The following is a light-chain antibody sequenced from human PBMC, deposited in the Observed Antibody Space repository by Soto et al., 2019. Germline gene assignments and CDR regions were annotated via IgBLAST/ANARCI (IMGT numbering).Light chain of an antibody. CDR1: QSISRW. CDR3: QHYKEYSWT. V-gene: IGKV1-5*03. CDR2: TTS. J-gene: IGKJ1*01. Sequence: DIHLTQSPSTLSASVGDRITITCRSSQSISRWLASYQQKPGKAPKRLIYTTSSLESGVLSRFSGSGSGTEFTRTISSLQPDDFATYYCQHYKEYSWTLDQRTKVEI.